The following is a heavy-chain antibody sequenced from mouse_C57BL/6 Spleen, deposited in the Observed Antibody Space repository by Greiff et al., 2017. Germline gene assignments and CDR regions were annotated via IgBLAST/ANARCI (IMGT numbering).Heavy chain of an antibody. CDR1: GYTFTSYW. V-gene: IGHV1-52*01. D-gene: IGHD1-1*01. J-gene: IGHJ2*01. CDR2: IYPSDSET. CDR3: ARGDYGSSYGY. Sequence: VQLQQPGAELVRPGSSVKLSCKASGYTFTSYWMHWVKQRPIQGLEWIGNIYPSDSETHYNQKFKDKATLTVDKSSSTAYMQLSSLTSEDSAVYYCARGDYGSSYGYWGQGTTLTVAS.